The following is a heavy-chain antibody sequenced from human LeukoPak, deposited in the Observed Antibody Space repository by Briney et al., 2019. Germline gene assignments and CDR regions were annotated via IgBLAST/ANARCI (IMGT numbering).Heavy chain of an antibody. CDR1: GFTFSSYG. J-gene: IGHJ1*01. CDR2: IWYDGSNK. Sequence: PGRSLRLSCAASGFTFSSYGMHWVRQAPGKGLEWVAVIWYDGSNKYYADSVKGRFTISRDNSKNTLYLQMNSLRAEDTAVYYCARAGYGDLEYFQHWGQGTLVTVSS. V-gene: IGHV3-33*01. CDR3: ARAGYGDLEYFQH. D-gene: IGHD4-17*01.